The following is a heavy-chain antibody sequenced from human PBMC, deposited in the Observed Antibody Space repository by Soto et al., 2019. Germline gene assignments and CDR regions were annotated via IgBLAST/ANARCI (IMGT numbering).Heavy chain of an antibody. CDR2: MNPNSGNT. CDR1: GYTFTSYA. CDR3: ATERIAARSDVLAFDI. V-gene: IGHV1-8*02. J-gene: IGHJ3*02. D-gene: IGHD6-6*01. Sequence: ASVKVSCKASGYTFTSYAMHWVRQAPGQRLEWMGWMNPNSGNTGYAQKFQGRVTMTRNTSISTAYTELSSLRSEDTAVYYCATERIAARSDVLAFDIWGQGTMVTVSS.